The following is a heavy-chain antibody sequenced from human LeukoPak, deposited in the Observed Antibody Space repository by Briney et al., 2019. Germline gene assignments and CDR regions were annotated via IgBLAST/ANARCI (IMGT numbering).Heavy chain of an antibody. Sequence: GSLRLSCAASGFTFSSYWMSWVRQAPGKGLEWVANIKQDGSEKYYVDSVKGRFTISRDNAKNSLYLQMNSLRAEDTAVYYCARLITMVRGVIDYFDYWGQGTLVTVSS. CDR2: IKQDGSEK. J-gene: IGHJ4*02. D-gene: IGHD3-10*01. V-gene: IGHV3-7*01. CDR3: ARLITMVRGVIDYFDY. CDR1: GFTFSSYW.